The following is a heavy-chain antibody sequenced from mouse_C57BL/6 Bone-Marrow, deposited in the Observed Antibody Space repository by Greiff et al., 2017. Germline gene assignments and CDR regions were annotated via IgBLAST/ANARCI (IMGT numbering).Heavy chain of an antibody. V-gene: IGHV1-82*01. J-gene: IGHJ3*01. Sequence: VQLQQSGPELVKPGASVKISCKASGYAFSSSWMNWVKQRPGKGLEWIGRIYPGDGGTNYNGKFKGKATLTADKSSSTAYMQLSSLPSEDSAVYFGARGYYDYDGGAWFAYGGQGTLVTVSA. CDR3: ARGYYDYDGGAWFAY. CDR2: IYPGDGGT. CDR1: GYAFSSSW. D-gene: IGHD2-4*01.